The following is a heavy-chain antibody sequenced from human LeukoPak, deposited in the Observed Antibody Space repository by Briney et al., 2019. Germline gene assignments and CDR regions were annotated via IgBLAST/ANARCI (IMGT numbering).Heavy chain of an antibody. J-gene: IGHJ4*02. Sequence: GGSLRLSCVASGFSFSDSVIHWVRQAPGKGLEWVAVISHDVKTTYYADSVKGRFTISRDNSKNTLYLQMNSLRAEDTAVYYCAKAGYFLKYYFDYWGQGTLVTVSS. D-gene: IGHD6-13*01. CDR2: ISHDVKTT. CDR1: GFSFSDSV. V-gene: IGHV3-30*04. CDR3: AKAGYFLKYYFDY.